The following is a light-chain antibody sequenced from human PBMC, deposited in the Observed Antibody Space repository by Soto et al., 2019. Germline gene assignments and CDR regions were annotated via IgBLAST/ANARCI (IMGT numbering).Light chain of an antibody. V-gene: IGLV2-14*01. CDR2: DVN. Sequence: QSALTQPASVSGSPGQSITISCTGTSSDVGAYNYVSWYQHHPDKAPKLIIYDVNNRPSGVSKRFSGSKSGNTASLTISGLQAGDEADYYCSSFAGSSTFEVFGTGTKLTVL. J-gene: IGLJ1*01. CDR1: SSDVGAYNY. CDR3: SSFAGSSTFEV.